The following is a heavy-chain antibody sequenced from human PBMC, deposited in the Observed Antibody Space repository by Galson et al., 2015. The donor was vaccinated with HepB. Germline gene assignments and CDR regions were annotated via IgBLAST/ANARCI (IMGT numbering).Heavy chain of an antibody. CDR3: ARRAQRGLVLHY. Sequence: SVKVSCKASGYTFTSYGISWVRQAPGQGLEWMGWISAYNGSTNYAQKLQGRVTMTTDTSTSTAYMELRSLRSDDTAVYYCARRAQRGLVLHYWGQGTLVTVSS. D-gene: IGHD3/OR15-3a*01. J-gene: IGHJ4*02. CDR1: GYTFTSYG. V-gene: IGHV1-18*01. CDR2: ISAYNGST.